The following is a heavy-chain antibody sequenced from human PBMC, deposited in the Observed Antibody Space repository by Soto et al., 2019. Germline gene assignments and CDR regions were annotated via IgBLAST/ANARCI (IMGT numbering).Heavy chain of an antibody. Sequence: SETLSLTCSVSGGSISSGDYYWNWIRQPPGKGLEWIGHIYYSGSTYYNSSLKSRVTISLDTSKNQFSLKLSSVTAADTAVYFCARYRRGTGWYYLDYWGQGILVTVSS. CDR2: IYYSGST. D-gene: IGHD6-19*01. V-gene: IGHV4-30-4*01. CDR1: GGSISSGDYY. J-gene: IGHJ4*02. CDR3: ARYRRGTGWYYLDY.